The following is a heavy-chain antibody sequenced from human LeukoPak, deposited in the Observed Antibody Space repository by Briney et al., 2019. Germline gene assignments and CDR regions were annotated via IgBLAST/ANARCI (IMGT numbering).Heavy chain of an antibody. V-gene: IGHV5-51*01. CDR1: GYSFTSYW. J-gene: IGHJ4*02. CDR2: IYPGDSDT. Sequence: EESLKISCKGSGYSFTSYWIGWVRQMPGKGLEWMGIIYPGDSDTRYSPSFQGQVTFSADKSITTAYLQWSTLKASDTAIYYCARSSPPDDFWSGFDYWGQGTLVTVSS. CDR3: ARSSPPDDFWSGFDY. D-gene: IGHD3-3*01.